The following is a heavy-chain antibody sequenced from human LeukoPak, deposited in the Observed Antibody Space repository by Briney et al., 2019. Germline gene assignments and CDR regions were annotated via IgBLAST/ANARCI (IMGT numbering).Heavy chain of an antibody. CDR2: IYYTGST. CDR1: GGSISSGGYY. J-gene: IGHJ4*02. D-gene: IGHD5-24*01. CDR3: ARSDQRWLYSDY. Sequence: PSETLSLTCTGSGGSISSGGYYWTWIRQHPGKGLEWIGYIYYTGSTFFNPSLKSRVIISVDTSKNQFSLKLSSVTAADTAVYYCARSDQRWLYSDYWGQGTLVTVSS. V-gene: IGHV4-31*03.